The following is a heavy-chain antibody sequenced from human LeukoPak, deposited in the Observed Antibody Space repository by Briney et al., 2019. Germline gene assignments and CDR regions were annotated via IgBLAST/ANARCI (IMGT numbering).Heavy chain of an antibody. J-gene: IGHJ4*02. CDR3: ASGLRGVVWGPSGY. V-gene: IGHV3-11*01. CDR1: GFTFSDYY. Sequence: GGSLRLSCAASGFTFSDYYMHWIRQAPGKGLEWVSYISSIGSTIYYADSVKGRFTVSRDDAKNSLYLQMNSLRAEDTAVYYCASGLRGVVWGPSGYWGQGTLVTVSS. CDR2: ISSIGSTI. D-gene: IGHD3-10*01.